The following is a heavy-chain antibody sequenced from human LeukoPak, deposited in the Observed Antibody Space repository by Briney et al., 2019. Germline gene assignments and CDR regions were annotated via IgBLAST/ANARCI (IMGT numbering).Heavy chain of an antibody. CDR1: GFTFSSYG. J-gene: IGHJ6*03. CDR3: AKDLRDCSGGSCYNYYYYMEV. D-gene: IGHD2-15*01. CDR2: IRYDGSNK. Sequence: GGSLRLSCAASGFTFSSYGMHWVRQAPGKGLEWVAFIRYDGSNKYYADSVKGRFTISRDNSKNTLYLQMNRLRAEDTAVYYCAKDLRDCSGGSCYNYYYYMEVWGKGTTVTVSS. V-gene: IGHV3-30*02.